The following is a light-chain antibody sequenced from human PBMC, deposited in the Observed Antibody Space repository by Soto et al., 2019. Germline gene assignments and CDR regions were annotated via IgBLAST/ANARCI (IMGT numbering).Light chain of an antibody. Sequence: QSALTQPPSASGSPGQSVTISCTGTSSDVGRYKYVSWYQQHPGKAPKLMIYEVSKRPSGVPDRFSGSKSGNTASLTVSGLQTDDEGDYYCSSYAGSNNFVIFGGGTKVTVL. CDR2: EVS. CDR1: SSDVGRYKY. CDR3: SSYAGSNNFVI. J-gene: IGLJ2*01. V-gene: IGLV2-8*01.